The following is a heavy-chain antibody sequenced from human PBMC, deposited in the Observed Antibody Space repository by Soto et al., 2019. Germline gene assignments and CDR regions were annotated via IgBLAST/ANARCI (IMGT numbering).Heavy chain of an antibody. CDR3: ASDPASNWGSLHYFDH. V-gene: IGHV3-21*06. D-gene: IGHD7-27*01. Sequence: GGSLSLSCAASGFTLSDYSMNWVRQTPGKGLEWVSSISSSTRYINYADSVRGRFTISRDSAKNSLYLQMNSLRDEDTAVYYCASDPASNWGSLHYFDHWGQGAPATVSS. CDR2: ISSSTRYI. CDR1: GFTLSDYS. J-gene: IGHJ4*02.